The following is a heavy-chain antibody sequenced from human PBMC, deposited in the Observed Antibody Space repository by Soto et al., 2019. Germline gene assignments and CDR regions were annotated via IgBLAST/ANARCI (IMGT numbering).Heavy chain of an antibody. V-gene: IGHV3-23*01. J-gene: IGHJ4*02. D-gene: IGHD3-10*01. CDR2: ISGSGGST. CDR1: GFTLSSYA. CDR3: AKDLTTMIRGLIISPFDY. Sequence: GGSLRLSCAASGFTLSSYAMSWVRQAPGKGLEWVSGISGSGGSTYYADSVKGRFTISRDNSKNTLYLQMNSLRAEDTAVYYCAKDLTTMIRGLIISPFDYWGQGTLVTVSS.